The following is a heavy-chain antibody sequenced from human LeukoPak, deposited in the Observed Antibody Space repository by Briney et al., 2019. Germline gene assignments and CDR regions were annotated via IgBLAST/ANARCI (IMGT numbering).Heavy chain of an antibody. CDR1: GGSISSSSYY. Sequence: SETLSLTCTVSGGSISSSSYYWGWIRQPPGKGLEWIGSIYYSGSTYYNPSLKSRVTISVDTSKNQFSLKLSSVTAADTAVHYCARGGRVLRFLEWLLSPFDYWGQGTLVTVSS. CDR3: ARGGRVLRFLEWLLSPFDY. D-gene: IGHD3-3*01. CDR2: IYYSGST. J-gene: IGHJ4*02. V-gene: IGHV4-39*07.